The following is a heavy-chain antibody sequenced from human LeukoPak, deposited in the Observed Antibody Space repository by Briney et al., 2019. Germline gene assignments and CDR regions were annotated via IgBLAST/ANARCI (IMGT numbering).Heavy chain of an antibody. CDR3: ATQGGELITS. D-gene: IGHD1-26*01. V-gene: IGHV3-30*03. CDR2: ISYDGSNK. CDR1: GFTFSSYG. Sequence: PGGSLRLSCAASGFTFSSYGMHWVRQAPGKGLEWVAVISYDGSNKYYADSVKGRFTISRDNSKNTLYLQMNSLRAEDTAVYYCATQGGELITSWGQGTLVTVSS. J-gene: IGHJ5*02.